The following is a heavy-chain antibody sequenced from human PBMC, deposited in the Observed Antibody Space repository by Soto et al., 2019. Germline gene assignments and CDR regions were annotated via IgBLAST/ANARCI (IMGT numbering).Heavy chain of an antibody. Sequence: GSLRLSCAASGFTFRSYGMHWVRQAPGKGLEWVAAISYDESNKFYGDSVKGRFTISRDNFKNMLYLQMSSLRAEDTAVYYCVKDEGSSRPFDYWGQGTLVTVS. CDR1: GFTFRSYG. J-gene: IGHJ4*02. CDR3: VKDEGSSRPFDY. D-gene: IGHD6-13*01. CDR2: ISYDESNK. V-gene: IGHV3-30*18.